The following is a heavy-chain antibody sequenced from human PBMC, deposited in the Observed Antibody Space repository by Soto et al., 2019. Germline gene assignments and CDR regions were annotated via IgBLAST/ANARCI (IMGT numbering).Heavy chain of an antibody. Sequence: SETLSLTCTVSGVSITSGTYYWGWIRQPPGKWLEWIGTIYYTGSTYYDPSLKSRVTISVDTSKNQFSLKLTSVTAADTAVYYCELSSGKLLWFGETFSGSGFDPWGQGTLVTVYS. D-gene: IGHD3-10*01. V-gene: IGHV4-39*01. J-gene: IGHJ5*02. CDR2: IYYTGST. CDR1: GVSITSGTYY. CDR3: ELSSGKLLWFGETFSGSGFDP.